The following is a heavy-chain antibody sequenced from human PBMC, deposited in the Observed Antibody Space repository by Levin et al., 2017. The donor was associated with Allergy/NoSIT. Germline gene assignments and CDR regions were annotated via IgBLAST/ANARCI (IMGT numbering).Heavy chain of an antibody. V-gene: IGHV3-23*01. J-gene: IGHJ4*02. Sequence: SCAASGFTFSDYAMTWVRQARGRGLEWVSVISSSGGSTDYADSVKGRFAISRDNSKNTMYLQMNSLRAEDTAVYYCAKVKRYYYDSSGYVDYWGQGTLVTVSS. CDR1: GFTFSDYA. D-gene: IGHD3-22*01. CDR2: ISSSGGST. CDR3: AKVKRYYYDSSGYVDY.